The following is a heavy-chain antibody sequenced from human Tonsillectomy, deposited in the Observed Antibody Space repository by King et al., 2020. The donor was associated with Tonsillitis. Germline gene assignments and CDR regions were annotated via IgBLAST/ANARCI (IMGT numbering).Heavy chain of an antibody. Sequence: VQLVESGGGLVQPGGSLRLSCAASGFAFDTYWMNWVRQAPGKGLEWLANINEDGSDAYYADCVKGRFTISRDNAKNSLYLQMNSLRTEETALYYCVGVIAPASNDWFDPWGQGTLLTVPS. CDR2: INEDGSDA. D-gene: IGHD6-25*01. CDR3: VGVIAPASNDWFDP. V-gene: IGHV3-7*01. J-gene: IGHJ5*02. CDR1: GFAFDTYW.